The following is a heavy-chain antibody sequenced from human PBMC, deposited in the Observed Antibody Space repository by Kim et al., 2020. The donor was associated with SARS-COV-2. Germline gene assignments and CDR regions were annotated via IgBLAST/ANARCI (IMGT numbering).Heavy chain of an antibody. Sequence: YYNPSLKSRVTISVDTSKNQFSLKLSSVTAADTAVYYCARLTTKLRYFDYWGQGTLVTVSS. J-gene: IGHJ4*02. D-gene: IGHD3-16*01. CDR3: ARLTTKLRYFDY. V-gene: IGHV4-39*01.